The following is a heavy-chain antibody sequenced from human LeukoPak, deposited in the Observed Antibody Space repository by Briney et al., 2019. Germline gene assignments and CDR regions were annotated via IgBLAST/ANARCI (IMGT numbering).Heavy chain of an antibody. Sequence: GRSLRLSCAASGFTFSSYGMHWVRQAPGKGLEWVAVIWYDGSNKYYADSVKGRFTISRDNSKNTLYLQMNSLRAEDTAVYYCAKDSGSAYCSSTSCYEKGFDYWGQGTLVTVSS. CDR3: AKDSGSAYCSSTSCYEKGFDY. CDR1: GFTFSSYG. CDR2: IWYDGSNK. J-gene: IGHJ4*02. V-gene: IGHV3-33*06. D-gene: IGHD2-2*01.